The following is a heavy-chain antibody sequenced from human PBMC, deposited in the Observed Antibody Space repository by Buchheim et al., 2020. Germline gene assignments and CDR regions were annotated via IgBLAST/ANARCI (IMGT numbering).Heavy chain of an antibody. V-gene: IGHV3-30*18. CDR1: GFTFSNYG. Sequence: QVQLVESGGGVVQPGRSLRLSCVASGFTFSNYGMHWVRQAPGKGLEWVALISYDGSSQYYADSVKGRFTVSRDNSKNTLSLQMNSLRAEDTAVYYCAKCYYDSSGYFRSPNYDYWGQGTL. CDR3: AKCYYDSSGYFRSPNYDY. D-gene: IGHD3-22*01. CDR2: ISYDGSSQ. J-gene: IGHJ4*02.